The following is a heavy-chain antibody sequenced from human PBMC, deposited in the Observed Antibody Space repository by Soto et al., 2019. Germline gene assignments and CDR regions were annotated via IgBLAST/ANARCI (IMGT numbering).Heavy chain of an antibody. D-gene: IGHD3-3*01. V-gene: IGHV4-39*07. CDR1: SGSIRSNSHY. J-gene: IGHJ5*02. Sequence: SETLSLTCTVSSGSIRSNSHYWVWIRQPPGKGLEWIGNIYYTGITYYSPSLKSRVTISVDTSKNHFSLKLSSVTAADTAVYYCARGVAPRIRFLEWPIEGFDPWGQGTLVTVSS. CDR2: IYYTGIT. CDR3: ARGVAPRIRFLEWPIEGFDP.